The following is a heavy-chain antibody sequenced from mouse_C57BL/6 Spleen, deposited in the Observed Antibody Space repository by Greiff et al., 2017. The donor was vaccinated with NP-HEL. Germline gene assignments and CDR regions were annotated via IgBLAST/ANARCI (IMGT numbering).Heavy chain of an antibody. D-gene: IGHD2-5*01. CDR2: ISSGSSTI. J-gene: IGHJ2*01. V-gene: IGHV5-17*01. CDR1: GFTFSDYG. CDR3: ARQRTIVPLDS. Sequence: EVKLVESGGGLVKPGGSLKLSCAASGFTFSDYGMHWVRQAPEKGLEWVAYISSGSSTIYYADTVKGRFTISRDNAKNTLFLQMPSLRSEDTAMYYCARQRTIVPLDSWGQGTTLTVSS.